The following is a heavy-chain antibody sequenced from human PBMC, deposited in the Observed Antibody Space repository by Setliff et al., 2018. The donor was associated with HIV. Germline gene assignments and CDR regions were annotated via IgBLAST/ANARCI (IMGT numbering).Heavy chain of an antibody. Sequence: GASVKVSCKASGYTFTTYAIHWVRQAPGQGLEWMGWIDSNNGNRNFAQKFRGRVTMTTDISTNTAYMEVRSLSFDDTAVYYCVRLTADRTNYYYYMDVWGKGTTVTVSS. V-gene: IGHV1-18*01. D-gene: IGHD2-8*01. CDR1: GYTFTTYA. CDR2: IDSNNGNR. CDR3: VRLTADRTNYYYYMDV. J-gene: IGHJ6*03.